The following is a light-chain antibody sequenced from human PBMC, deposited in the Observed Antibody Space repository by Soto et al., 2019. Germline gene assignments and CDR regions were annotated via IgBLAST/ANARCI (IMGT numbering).Light chain of an antibody. Sequence: QSVLTQPPSVSAAPGQKGTISCSGSSSNIGNNYVFWYQQLPGTAPKLLIYDNDKRPSGIPDRFSGCKSGTSATLGITGLQTGDEADYYCATWDRSLSVGVFGGGTKLTVL. J-gene: IGLJ2*01. V-gene: IGLV1-51*01. CDR1: SSNIGNNY. CDR3: ATWDRSLSVGV. CDR2: DND.